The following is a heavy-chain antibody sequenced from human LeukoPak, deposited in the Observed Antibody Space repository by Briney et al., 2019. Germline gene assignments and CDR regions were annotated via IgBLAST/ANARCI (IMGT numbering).Heavy chain of an antibody. CDR3: ARDLFCSGGSCYHTIHYGMDV. V-gene: IGHV3-30-3*01. Sequence: GGSLRLSCAGTEFTFSSYAMHWVRQAPGKGLEWVAVISYDGSNKYYADSVKGRFTISRDNSKNTLYLQTNSLRAEDTAVYYCARDLFCSGGSCYHTIHYGMDVWGQGTTVTVSS. CDR2: ISYDGSNK. CDR1: EFTFSSYA. D-gene: IGHD2-15*01. J-gene: IGHJ6*02.